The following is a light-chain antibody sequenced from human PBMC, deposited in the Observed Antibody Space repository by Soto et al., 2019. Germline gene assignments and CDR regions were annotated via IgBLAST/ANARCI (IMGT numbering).Light chain of an antibody. Sequence: EIVLTQSPGTLSLSPGERATLSCRASQSVSSSYLAWYQWKPGQAPRLLIYAASRRATGISDRFSGSASGTDFTLTISRLEPEDFAVYYCQQYGSSPPMYTFGQGSMLEIK. CDR2: AAS. CDR3: QQYGSSPPMYT. J-gene: IGKJ2*01. V-gene: IGKV3-20*01. CDR1: QSVSSSY.